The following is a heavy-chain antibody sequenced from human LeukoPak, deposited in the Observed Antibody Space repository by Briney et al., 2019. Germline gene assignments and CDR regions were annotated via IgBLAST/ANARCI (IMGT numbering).Heavy chain of an antibody. V-gene: IGHV3-23*01. CDR2: ISGSGGST. J-gene: IGHJ4*02. CDR3: AKSEPLGYYYDSSGYYPYYFDY. Sequence: GGSLGLSCAASGFTFSSYAMSWVRQAPGKGLEWVSAISGSGGSTYYADSVKGRFTISRDNSKNTLYLQMNSLRAEDTAVYYCAKSEPLGYYYDSSGYYPYYFDYWGQGTLVTVSS. D-gene: IGHD3-22*01. CDR1: GFTFSSYA.